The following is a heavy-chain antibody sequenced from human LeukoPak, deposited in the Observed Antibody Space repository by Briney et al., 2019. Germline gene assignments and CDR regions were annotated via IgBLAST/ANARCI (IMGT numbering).Heavy chain of an antibody. Sequence: SETLSLTCTVSGGSVSSGSYYWSWIRQPPGKGLEWIGYIYYSGSTNYNPSLKSRVTISVDTSKNQFSLKQSSVTAADTAVYYCARDSFYCSGGSCYQGWFDPWGQGTLVTVSS. CDR1: GGSVSSGSYY. J-gene: IGHJ5*02. CDR3: ARDSFYCSGGSCYQGWFDP. V-gene: IGHV4-61*01. D-gene: IGHD2-15*01. CDR2: IYYSGST.